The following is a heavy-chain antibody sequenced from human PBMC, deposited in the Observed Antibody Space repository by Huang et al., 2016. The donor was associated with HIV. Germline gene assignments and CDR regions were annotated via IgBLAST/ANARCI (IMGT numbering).Heavy chain of an antibody. V-gene: IGHV4-34*01. Sequence: QGRLQQWGAGMLKPSETLSLTCAVYGGSFSRSYWTWVRQPPGRGLGWIGEISQSGTTHYNTSLGSRVTISGDTSKNQFSLRLTSVTAADTATYFCARAPAGNDYSLYNYYGLDIWGQGTTVTVSS. D-gene: IGHD2-15*01. CDR2: ISQSGTT. J-gene: IGHJ6*02. CDR3: ARAPAGNDYSLYNYYGLDI. CDR1: GGSFSRSY.